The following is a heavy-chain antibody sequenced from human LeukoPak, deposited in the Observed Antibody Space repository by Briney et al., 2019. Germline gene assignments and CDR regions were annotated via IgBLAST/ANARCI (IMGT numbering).Heavy chain of an antibody. Sequence: GGSLRLACAASGTTFDSHYMTWVRQPPEKGLEWVANINQDGSEKNYVDSMKGRITISRDNAKKSLYLQTNSLRAEDTAVYYCASAAGWESAYWGQGTLVTVSS. CDR2: INQDGSEK. CDR1: GTTFDSHY. J-gene: IGHJ4*02. D-gene: IGHD1-26*01. V-gene: IGHV3-7*01. CDR3: ASAAGWESAY.